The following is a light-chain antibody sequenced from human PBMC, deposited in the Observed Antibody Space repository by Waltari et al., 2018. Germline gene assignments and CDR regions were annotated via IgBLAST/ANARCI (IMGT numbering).Light chain of an antibody. V-gene: IGLV2-23*02. CDR2: EVT. Sequence: QSGLTQPASVSGSPGQSITISCTGTRSDVGNYNLVSWYQQYPGKAPKLMVYEVTQRTSGFSDRFSGSKSGNTASLTSYGLQSEDEADYYCCSYAGLGIYVFGTGTKVTVL. CDR3: CSYAGLGIYV. J-gene: IGLJ1*01. CDR1: RSDVGNYNL.